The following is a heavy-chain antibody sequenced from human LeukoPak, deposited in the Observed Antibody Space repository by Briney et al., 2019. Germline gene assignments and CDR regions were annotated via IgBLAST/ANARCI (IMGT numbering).Heavy chain of an antibody. CDR1: GFTLSSYA. J-gene: IGHJ4*02. Sequence: GGSLRLSCAASGFTLSSYAMSWVSQAPGKGMEWVSEISYIYANIDYAYFLKGRFTISRDNSKNTLYLQMNSLRAEDTAVYYCAKGRLPTDYWGQGTLVTVSS. CDR3: AKGRLPTDY. CDR2: ISYIYANI. V-gene: IGHV3-23*01.